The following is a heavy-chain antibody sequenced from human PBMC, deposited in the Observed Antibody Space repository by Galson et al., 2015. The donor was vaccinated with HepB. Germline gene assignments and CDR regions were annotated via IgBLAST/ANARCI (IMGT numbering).Heavy chain of an antibody. CDR3: AYGVDI. CDR1: GDSVSSNYAV. CDR2: TYYRSKWIY. Sequence: CAISGDSVSSNYAVWNWIRQSPSRGLGWLGRTYYRSKWIYDYAESVKSRITITPDTSKNLVSLQLHSVTPADAAVYYCAYGVDIWGQGTTVTVSS. J-gene: IGHJ6*02. V-gene: IGHV6-1*01.